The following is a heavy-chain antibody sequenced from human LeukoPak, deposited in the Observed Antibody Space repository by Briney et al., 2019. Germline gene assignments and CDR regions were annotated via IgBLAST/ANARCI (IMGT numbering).Heavy chain of an antibody. J-gene: IGHJ6*01. CDR2: MKPNSGNT. CDR3: ASKRSYDFWSCYFYYYYGRDV. D-gene: IGHD3-3*01. V-gene: IGHV1-8*01. CDR1: GYTFTSYD. Sequence: ASVKVSCKGSGYTFTSYDIYWVRHATGQGLEWVGWMKPNSGNTGYAQKFQGRVTMTRHTSISTAYMELSSLRSEDTAVYYCASKRSYDFWSCYFYYYYGRDVWGQGTTVTVSS.